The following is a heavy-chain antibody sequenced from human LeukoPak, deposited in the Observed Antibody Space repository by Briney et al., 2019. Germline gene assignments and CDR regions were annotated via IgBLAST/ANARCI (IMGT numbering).Heavy chain of an antibody. J-gene: IGHJ4*02. V-gene: IGHV3-21*01. CDR3: ARTEYSYGAPIY. CDR1: GFTFSSYS. Sequence: PGGSLRLSCAASGFTFSSYSMNWVRQAPGKGLEWVSSISSSSSYIYYADSVKGRFTISRDNAKNSLYLQMNSLRAEDTAVYFCARTEYSYGAPIYWGQGTLVTVSS. D-gene: IGHD5-18*01. CDR2: ISSSSSYI.